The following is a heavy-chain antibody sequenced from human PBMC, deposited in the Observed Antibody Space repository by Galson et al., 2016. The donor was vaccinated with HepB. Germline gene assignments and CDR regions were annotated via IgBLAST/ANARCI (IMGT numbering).Heavy chain of an antibody. Sequence: SLRLSRAAAGFTFSNAWMSSVRQALGRGLEWVANIKEDGSDKHYVDSVRGRFTISRDNAKNSVYLQLNSLRADDTAVYYWARDGDNWNDFDCWGQGTLVTVAS. CDR1: GFTFSNAW. CDR3: ARDGDNWNDFDC. J-gene: IGHJ4*02. D-gene: IGHD1-1*01. V-gene: IGHV3-7*04. CDR2: IKEDGSDK.